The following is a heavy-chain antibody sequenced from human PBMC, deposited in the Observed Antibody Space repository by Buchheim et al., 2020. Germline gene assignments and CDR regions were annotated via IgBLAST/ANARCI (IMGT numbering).Heavy chain of an antibody. D-gene: IGHD6-13*01. J-gene: IGHJ4*02. V-gene: IGHV3-48*03. CDR3: ASTYSSTWYDIRF. CDR1: GFTFSTYQ. CDR2: ISSSGTSI. Sequence: EVQLVESGGGLVQPGGSLRLSCAASGFTFSTYQMSWVRQAPGKGLEWVSYISSSGTSIDYADSVNGRFTISRDKAQNSLYLQMDSLRAEDTAVYFCASTYSSTWYDIRFWGQGTL.